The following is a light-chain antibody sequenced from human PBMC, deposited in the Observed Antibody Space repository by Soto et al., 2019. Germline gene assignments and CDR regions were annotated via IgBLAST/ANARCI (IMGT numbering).Light chain of an antibody. CDR1: QNISSY. J-gene: IGKJ3*01. CDR3: QQSFNSPFT. V-gene: IGKV1-39*01. CDR2: AAS. Sequence: DIQMTQSPSSLSASVGDRVTMTCRASQNISSYFSWYQQKPGKAPRLLIYAASTLESGVPSRFSGSGSGTDFTLAIRSLQPEDFATYYFQQSFNSPFTFGPGTRVDFK.